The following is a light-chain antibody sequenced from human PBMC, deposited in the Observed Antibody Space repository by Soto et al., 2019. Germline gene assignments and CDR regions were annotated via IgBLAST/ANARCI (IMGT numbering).Light chain of an antibody. CDR2: YAS. J-gene: IGKJ5*01. CDR3: QQYNDWPPIT. Sequence: EIMMTQSPVTLSVSPGESATLSCRASQSVSNNLAWYQHKPGQAPRLLLYYASTRATGIPARFSGSGSGTEFTLTISSLQSEDFALYYCQQYNDWPPITFGQGTRLEIK. V-gene: IGKV3-15*01. CDR1: QSVSNN.